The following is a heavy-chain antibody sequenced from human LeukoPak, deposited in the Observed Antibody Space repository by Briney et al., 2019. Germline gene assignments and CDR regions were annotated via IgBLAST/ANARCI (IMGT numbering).Heavy chain of an antibody. CDR2: ITTDGSGA. CDR1: GFAFRNYD. Sequence: PGGSLGLSCAASGFAFRNYDMIWVRQAPGRGLEWVSGITTDGSGAYYADSVKGRFTVSRDNSKNTVFLQMNSLRGEDAAIYYCAKGVLGAGSLLEYFQHWGQGTLVTVSS. D-gene: IGHD3-10*01. CDR3: AKGVLGAGSLLEYFQH. J-gene: IGHJ1*01. V-gene: IGHV3-23*01.